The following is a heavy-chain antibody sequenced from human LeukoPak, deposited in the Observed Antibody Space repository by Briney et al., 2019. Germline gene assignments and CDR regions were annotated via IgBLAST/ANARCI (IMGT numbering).Heavy chain of an antibody. CDR1: GFTFSSYW. Sequence: GGSLRLSCAASGFTFSSYWMSWVRQAPGKGLEWVANIKQDGSEKYYVDSVKGRFTISRDNAKNSLYLQMNSLRAEDTAVYYCARAPHYYSVAGTNFDYWGQGTLVTVSS. D-gene: IGHD6-19*01. CDR3: ARAPHYYSVAGTNFDY. J-gene: IGHJ4*02. V-gene: IGHV3-7*01. CDR2: IKQDGSEK.